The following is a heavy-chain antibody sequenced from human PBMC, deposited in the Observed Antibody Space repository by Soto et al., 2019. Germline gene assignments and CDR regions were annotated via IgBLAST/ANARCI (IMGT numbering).Heavy chain of an antibody. CDR2: ISGSGGST. D-gene: IGHD3-16*02. V-gene: IGHV3-23*01. CDR3: AKGGDYDYIWGSYRYFEY. J-gene: IGHJ4*02. Sequence: ESGGGLVQPGGSLRLSCAASGFTFSSYAMSWVRQAPGKGLEWVSVISGSGGSTYYADSVKGRFTISRDNSKNTLYLQMNSLRAEDTAVFYCAKGGDYDYIWGSYRYFEYWGQGTLVTVSS. CDR1: GFTFSSYA.